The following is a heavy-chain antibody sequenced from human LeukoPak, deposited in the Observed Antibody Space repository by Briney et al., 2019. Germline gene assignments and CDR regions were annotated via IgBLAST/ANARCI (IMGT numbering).Heavy chain of an antibody. V-gene: IGHV4-4*07. Sequence: SETLSLTCTVSGGSISSYYWSWVRQPAGKGLEWIGRIYASGNTNYNPSLKGRVTMTVDTSKNQFSLNLSSVTAADTAVYYCAGNWNDVGIDYWGQGTLVTVSS. CDR1: GGSISSYY. J-gene: IGHJ4*02. CDR3: AGNWNDVGIDY. D-gene: IGHD1-20*01. CDR2: IYASGNT.